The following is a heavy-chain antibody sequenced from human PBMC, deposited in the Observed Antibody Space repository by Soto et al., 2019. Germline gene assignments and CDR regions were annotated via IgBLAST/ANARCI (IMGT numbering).Heavy chain of an antibody. CDR2: INGGNGHT. J-gene: IGHJ6*02. CDR3: ARGKGMEENYYYYGMDV. Sequence: GASVKVSCKASGYTFSTYALHWVRQAPGQGLEWMGWINGGNGHTRYSQKFKDRVTISRDTPASTAYRELSGLRSEDTAVYYCARGKGMEENYYYYGMDVWGQGTTVTVSS. V-gene: IGHV1-3*01. CDR1: GYTFSTYA. D-gene: IGHD1-1*01.